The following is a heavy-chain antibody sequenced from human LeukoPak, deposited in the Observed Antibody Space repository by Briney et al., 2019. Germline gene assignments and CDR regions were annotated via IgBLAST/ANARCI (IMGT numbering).Heavy chain of an antibody. V-gene: IGHV4-39*07. Sequence: SETLSLTCTVSGGSISSRSYYWGWIRQPPGKGLEWIGSIYYKGNTYLNPSLKSRVTISEDTSKSQFSLKLNSVTAADTAVYYCARVAESYYGGRTLDYWGQGTLVTVSS. D-gene: IGHD1-26*01. CDR1: GGSISSRSYY. CDR2: IYYKGNT. J-gene: IGHJ4*02. CDR3: ARVAESYYGGRTLDY.